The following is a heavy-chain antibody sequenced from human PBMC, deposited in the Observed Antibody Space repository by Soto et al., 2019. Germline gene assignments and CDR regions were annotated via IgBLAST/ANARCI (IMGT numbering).Heavy chain of an antibody. CDR2: IYWDDDK. J-gene: IGHJ4*02. CDR1: GFSLSTSGVG. V-gene: IGHV2-5*02. D-gene: IGHD3-3*01. CDR3: AHSLPIFGVVTTYYFDY. Sequence: SGPTLVNPTQTLTLTCTFSGFSLSTSGVGVGWIRQPPGKALEWLALIYWDDDKRYSPSLKSRLTITKDTSKNQVVLTMTNMDPVDTATYCCAHSLPIFGVVTTYYFDYWGQGTLVTVSS.